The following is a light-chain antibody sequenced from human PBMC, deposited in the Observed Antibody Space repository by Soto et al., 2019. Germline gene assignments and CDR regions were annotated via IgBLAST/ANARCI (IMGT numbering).Light chain of an antibody. J-gene: IGKJ3*01. CDR2: AAS. CDR1: QSVSGN. CDR3: QQYNNWPPIT. Sequence: EIVMTQSPATLSVSPGERATLSCRASQSVSGNLAWYQQKPGQAPRLLIYAASTWATGIPARFSGSGSGTEFTHTISSLQSEDFAVYYCQQYNNWPPITFGPGTKVDIK. V-gene: IGKV3-15*01.